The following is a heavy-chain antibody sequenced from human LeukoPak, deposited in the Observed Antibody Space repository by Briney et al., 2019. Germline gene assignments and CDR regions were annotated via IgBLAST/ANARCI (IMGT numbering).Heavy chain of an antibody. CDR3: ARDRTTTIVDTFDY. Sequence: EASVKVSCKASGYTFTSYGISWVRQAPGQGLEWMGWISAYNGNTNYAQKLQGRVTMTTDTSTSTAYMELRSLRSDDTAVYYCARDRTTTIVDTFDYWGQGTLVTVSS. J-gene: IGHJ4*02. CDR1: GYTFTSYG. CDR2: ISAYNGNT. V-gene: IGHV1-18*01. D-gene: IGHD3-22*01.